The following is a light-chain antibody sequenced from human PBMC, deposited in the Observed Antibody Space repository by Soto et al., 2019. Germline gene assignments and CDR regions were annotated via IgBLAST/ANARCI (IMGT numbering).Light chain of an antibody. Sequence: IQMTQSPSSLSASVGDRVTITCQASQNINNYLNWYQQKPGRAPKLLIYDASNLEAGVPSRFRGSGSGTDFTFTISRLREDLATYYCQQYYGLPPLTFGQGTRLEIK. CDR2: DAS. CDR1: QNINNY. CDR3: QQYYGLPPLT. V-gene: IGKV1-33*01. J-gene: IGKJ5*01.